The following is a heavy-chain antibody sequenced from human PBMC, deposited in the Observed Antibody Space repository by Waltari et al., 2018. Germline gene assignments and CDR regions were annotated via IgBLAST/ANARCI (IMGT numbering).Heavy chain of an antibody. CDR2: IYYSGST. D-gene: IGHD5-12*01. CDR3: ARRTRGYGWYFDL. Sequence: QVQLQESGPGLVKPSQTLSLTCTVSGGSISSGGYYWSWIRQHPGKGLEWIGYIYYSGSTYYNPSLKSRVTRSVDTSKNQVSLKLSSVTAADTAVYYCARRTRGYGWYFDLWGRGTLVTVSS. J-gene: IGHJ2*01. V-gene: IGHV4-31*03. CDR1: GGSISSGGYY.